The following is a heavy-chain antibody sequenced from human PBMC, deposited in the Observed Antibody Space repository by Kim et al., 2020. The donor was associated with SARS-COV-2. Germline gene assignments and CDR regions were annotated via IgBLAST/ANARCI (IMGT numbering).Heavy chain of an antibody. CDR3: ARGTNHDY. CDR2: YTGST. Sequence: YTGSTIYNPSLKSRLTISVDTSKNQFSLKLTSVTDADTALYFCARGTNHDYWGQGTLVTVSS. V-gene: IGHV4-59*09. J-gene: IGHJ4*02.